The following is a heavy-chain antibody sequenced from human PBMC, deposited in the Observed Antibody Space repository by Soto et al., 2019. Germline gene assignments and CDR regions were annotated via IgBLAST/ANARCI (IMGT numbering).Heavy chain of an antibody. Sequence: GGTLRLSCAASVFTFSSNWMSWVRQAPGKGLEGVANIKQDGSEIYYVDSVKGRFTITRDNAKNSMYLQMNSMRAEDTAVYYCARERVNDILTGYISYCYYGMDVLGQGTMVTVSS. V-gene: IGHV3-7*01. D-gene: IGHD3-9*01. CDR3: ARERVNDILTGYISYCYYGMDV. J-gene: IGHJ6*02. CDR1: VFTFSSNW. CDR2: IKQDGSEI.